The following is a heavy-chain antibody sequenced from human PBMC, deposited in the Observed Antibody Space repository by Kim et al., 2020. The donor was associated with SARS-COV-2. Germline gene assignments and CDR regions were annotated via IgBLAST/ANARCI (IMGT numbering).Heavy chain of an antibody. J-gene: IGHJ4*02. V-gene: IGHV3-11*04. Sequence: GGSLRLSCAASGFTFSDYYMSWIRQAPGKGLEWVSYISSSGSTIYYADSVKGRFTISRDNAKNSLYLQMNSLRAEDTAVYYCARARYYDILTGYVHPFDYWGQGTLVTVSS. D-gene: IGHD3-9*01. CDR3: ARARYYDILTGYVHPFDY. CDR1: GFTFSDYY. CDR2: ISSSGSTI.